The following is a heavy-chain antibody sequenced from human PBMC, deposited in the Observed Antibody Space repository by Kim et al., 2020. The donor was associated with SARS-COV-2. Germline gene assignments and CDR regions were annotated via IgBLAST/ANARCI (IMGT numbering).Heavy chain of an antibody. Sequence: GGSLRLSCTASGFALRSFAIHWVRQTPGKGLEWVAVISYDAKHNYCVESVKDRFTISRDNSKDTLYLQMNSLRTEDSAVYFCRRERDASLAHWDFDYLG. V-gene: IGHV3-30*04. CDR2: ISYDAKHN. D-gene: IGHD3-3*02. CDR3: RRERDASLAHWDFDY. CDR1: GFALRSFA. J-gene: IGHJ4*01.